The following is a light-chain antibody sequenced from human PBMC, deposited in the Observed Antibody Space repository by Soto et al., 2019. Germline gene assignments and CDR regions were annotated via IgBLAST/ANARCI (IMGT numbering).Light chain of an antibody. Sequence: DIQMTQSPSSLSASVGDRVTITCRASQSISNYLHWYQHKPGKAPNLLIYAASSLQSGVPSRFTGSGSGTDFTLTISSLQSEDFATYYCQQYYSYPPLTFGGGTKVDIK. CDR1: QSISNY. CDR2: AAS. V-gene: IGKV1-39*01. CDR3: QQYYSYPPLT. J-gene: IGKJ4*01.